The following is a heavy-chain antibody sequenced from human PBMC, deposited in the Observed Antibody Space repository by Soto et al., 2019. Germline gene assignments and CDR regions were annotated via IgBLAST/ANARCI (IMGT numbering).Heavy chain of an antibody. J-gene: IGHJ4*02. V-gene: IGHV3-9*01. CDR1: GFTFDDYA. CDR2: LSWNSGTI. CDR3: AKAESSGWYYSLDY. D-gene: IGHD6-19*01. Sequence: EVQLVESGGGLVQPGKSLRLSCAASGFTFDDYAMHWVRQVPGKGLEWVSGLSWNSGTIDYAVSVKGRFPISRDNAKNSLHLQMNSLKPEDTAFYYCAKAESSGWYYSLDYWGQGTLVTVSS.